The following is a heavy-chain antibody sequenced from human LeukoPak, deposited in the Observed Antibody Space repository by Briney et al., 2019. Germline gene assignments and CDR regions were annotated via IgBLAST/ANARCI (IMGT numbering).Heavy chain of an antibody. D-gene: IGHD6-13*01. Sequence: GASVKVSCKASGYTFTSYYMHWVRQAPRQGLEWMGIINPSGGSTSYAQKFQGRVTMTRDMSTSTVYMELSSLRSEDTAVYYCARDGSSWPRPFDYWGQGTLVTVSS. CDR3: ARDGSSWPRPFDY. CDR1: GYTFTSYY. J-gene: IGHJ4*02. CDR2: INPSGGST. V-gene: IGHV1-46*01.